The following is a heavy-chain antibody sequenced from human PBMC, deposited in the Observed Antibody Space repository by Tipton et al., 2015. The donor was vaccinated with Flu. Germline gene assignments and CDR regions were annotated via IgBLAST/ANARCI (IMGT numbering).Heavy chain of an antibody. CDR1: GGSISSVTHY. CDR3: ARDYGDFNWFDS. CDR2: IYASGST. J-gene: IGHJ5*01. D-gene: IGHD4-17*01. Sequence: TLSLTCTVSGGSISSVTHYWSWIRQSAGKGLEWIGRIYASGSTNYNPSLRSRVTVSLDKSRNQFSLKLTSVTAADTAVYFCARDYGDFNWFDSWGQGTLVTVSS. V-gene: IGHV4-61*02.